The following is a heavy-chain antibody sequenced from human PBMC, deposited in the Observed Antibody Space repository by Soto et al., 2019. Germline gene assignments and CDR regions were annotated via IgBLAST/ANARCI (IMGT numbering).Heavy chain of an antibody. CDR2: IIPIFGTA. CDR1: GGTFSSYA. J-gene: IGHJ6*03. D-gene: IGHD3-10*01. CDR3: AREDYYGSGSYNYYYYYMDV. V-gene: IGHV1-69*13. Sequence: SVKVSCKASGGTFSSYAISWVRQAPGQGLEWLGGIIPIFGTANYAQKFQGRVTITADESTSTAYMELSSLRSEDTAVYYCAREDYYGSGSYNYYYYYMDVWGKGTTVTVSS.